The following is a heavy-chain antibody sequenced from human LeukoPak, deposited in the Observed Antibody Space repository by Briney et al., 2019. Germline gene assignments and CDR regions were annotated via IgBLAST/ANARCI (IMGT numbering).Heavy chain of an antibody. CDR3: ARGSRIAAGYGMDV. CDR1: GGSISSYY. D-gene: IGHD6-13*01. Sequence: SETMSLTCTVSGGSISSYYWSWIRQPAGKGLEWIGRINTSGSTNYNPSLKSRVTMSVDTSKNQFSLKLSSVTAADTAVYYCARGSRIAAGYGMDVWGQGTTVTVSS. J-gene: IGHJ6*02. CDR2: INTSGST. V-gene: IGHV4-4*07.